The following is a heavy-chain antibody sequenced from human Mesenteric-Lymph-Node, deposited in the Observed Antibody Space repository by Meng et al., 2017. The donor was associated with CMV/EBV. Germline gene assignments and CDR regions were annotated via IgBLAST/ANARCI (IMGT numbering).Heavy chain of an antibody. V-gene: IGHV4-39*07. J-gene: IGHJ4*02. CDR3: ASGLTLLFDY. D-gene: IGHD3-9*01. CDR2: FYYSGST. Sequence: GSLRLSCTVSGGSISSTSYYWGWIRQPPGKGLEWIGSFYYSGSTFYNPSLKSRVTISVDTSKNQFSLTLSSVTAADTAVYYCASGLTLLFDYWGQGTLVTVSS. CDR1: GGSISSTSYY.